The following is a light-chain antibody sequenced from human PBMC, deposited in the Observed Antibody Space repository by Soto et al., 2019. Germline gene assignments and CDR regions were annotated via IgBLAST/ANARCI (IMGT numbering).Light chain of an antibody. CDR2: AAS. Sequence: DGQMTLSQSCLSASLGNRIAIRCRASQGIRNDLGWYQQKPGKAPKRLIYAASSLQSGVPSRFSGSGSATEFTLTLSSLQPEAFATYYCLQHNSYPGTFGQGTKVDNK. CDR1: QGIRND. CDR3: LQHNSYPGT. J-gene: IGKJ1*01. V-gene: IGKV1-17*01.